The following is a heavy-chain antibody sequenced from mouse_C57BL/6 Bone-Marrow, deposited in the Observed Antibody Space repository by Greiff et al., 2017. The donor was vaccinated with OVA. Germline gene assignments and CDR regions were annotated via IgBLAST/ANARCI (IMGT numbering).Heavy chain of an antibody. J-gene: IGHJ3*01. CDR2: ISSGGDYI. V-gene: IGHV5S21*01. CDR1: GFTFSSYS. CDR3: TRGHYGSSPFAY. Sequence: EVKLVESGADLVKPGGSLKLSCAASGFTFSSYSMSWVRQTPEKRLEWVAYISSGGDYIYYADTVKGRFTISRDNSRNTPYLQMSSLKSEDTAMYYGTRGHYGSSPFAYWGQGTLVTVSA. D-gene: IGHD1-1*01.